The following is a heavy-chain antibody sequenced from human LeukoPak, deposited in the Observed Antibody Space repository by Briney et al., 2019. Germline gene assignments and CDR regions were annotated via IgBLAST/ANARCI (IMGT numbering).Heavy chain of an antibody. CDR2: ISAYNGNT. J-gene: IGHJ6*02. D-gene: IGHD1-26*01. CDR1: GYTFASYG. Sequence: ASVKVSCKASGYTFASYGISWVRQAPGQGLEWMGWISAYNGNTNYAQKFQGRVTITADKSTSTAYMELSSLRSEDTAVYYCARPAWAGRDNYYYYGMDVWGQGTTVTVSS. V-gene: IGHV1-18*01. CDR3: ARPAWAGRDNYYYYGMDV.